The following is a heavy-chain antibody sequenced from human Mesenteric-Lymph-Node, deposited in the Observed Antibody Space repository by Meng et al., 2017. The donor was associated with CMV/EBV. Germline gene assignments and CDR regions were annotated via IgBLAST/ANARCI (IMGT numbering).Heavy chain of an antibody. CDR1: GYTFTGYF. V-gene: IGHV1-2*02. D-gene: IGHD2-2*01. CDR3: ARDYCSSSCHLMS. CDR2: INPSNGDT. J-gene: IGHJ4*02. Sequence: ASVKVSCKASGYTFTGYFIFWVRQAPGQGLEWMGWINPSNGDTNYAQEFQGRVTMTRDTSISTAYIDLSRLRSDDTAVYYCARDYCSSSCHLMSWGQGTLVTVSS.